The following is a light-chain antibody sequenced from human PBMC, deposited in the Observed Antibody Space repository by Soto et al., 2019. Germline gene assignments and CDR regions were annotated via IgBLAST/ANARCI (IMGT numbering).Light chain of an antibody. J-gene: IGLJ3*02. Sequence: QSVLTQPPSVSGAPGQWVTISCTGSSSNIGAGYDVLWYQQHPGTAPKLLIYGNSNRPSGVADRLSGSKSGTSASLAITGRQADEEADDYCQSYDSSLSGWVFGGGTQLTVL. CDR1: SSNIGAGYD. CDR2: GNS. CDR3: QSYDSSLSGWV. V-gene: IGLV1-40*01.